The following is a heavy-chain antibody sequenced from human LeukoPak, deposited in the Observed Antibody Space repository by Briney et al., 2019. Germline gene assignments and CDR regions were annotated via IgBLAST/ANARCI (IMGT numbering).Heavy chain of an antibody. CDR3: ASDTGFYESSGYYPFDF. D-gene: IGHD3-22*01. V-gene: IGHV3-30*02. CDR1: GFTFSSYG. CDR2: IRYDGSNK. Sequence: GGSLRLSCAASGFTFSSYGMHWARQAPGKGLEWVAFIRYDGSNKYYADSVKGRFTISRDNSKNTLSLQMNSLRTEDTAVYYCASDTGFYESSGYYPFDFWGQGTLVTISS. J-gene: IGHJ4*02.